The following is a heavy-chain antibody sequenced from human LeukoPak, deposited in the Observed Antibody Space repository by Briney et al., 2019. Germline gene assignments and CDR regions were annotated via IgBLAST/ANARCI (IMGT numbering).Heavy chain of an antibody. CDR3: ATHPAIDQALDY. J-gene: IGHJ4*02. V-gene: IGHV3-23*01. D-gene: IGHD2-2*01. CDR2: ISGSGDST. Sequence: GGPLRLSCAASGFSFSSYAMSWVRQAPGKGLEWVSAISGSGDSTYYADSVKGRFTISRDNSKNTLYLQMNSLRAEDTAVYYCATHPAIDQALDYWGQGTLVTVSS. CDR1: GFSFSSYA.